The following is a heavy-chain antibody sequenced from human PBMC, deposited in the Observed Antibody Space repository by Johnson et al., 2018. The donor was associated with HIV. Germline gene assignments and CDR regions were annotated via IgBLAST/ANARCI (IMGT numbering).Heavy chain of an antibody. V-gene: IGHV3-30*04. Sequence: QMQLVESGGGVVQPGRSLRLSCAASGFTFSSYAMHWVRQAPGKGLEWVAVISYDGSNKYYADSVKGRFTISRDNSKNTLYLQMNSLRAEDTAVYYCAREKIRAFYIWGQGTMVTVSS. CDR1: GFTFSSYA. CDR3: AREKIRAFYI. J-gene: IGHJ3*02. CDR2: ISYDGSNK.